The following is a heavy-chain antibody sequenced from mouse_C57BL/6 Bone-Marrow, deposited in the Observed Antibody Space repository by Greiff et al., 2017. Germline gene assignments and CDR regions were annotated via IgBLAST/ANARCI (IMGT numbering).Heavy chain of an antibody. V-gene: IGHV1-64*01. Sequence: QVQLQQPGAELVKPGASVKLSCKASGYTFTSYWMHWVKQRPGQGLEWIGMIHPNSGSTNYNEKFKSKATLAVDKSSSTAYMQLSSLTSEDSAVYYCARWATDYAMDYWGQGTSVTVSS. CDR3: ARWATDYAMDY. CDR1: GYTFTSYW. J-gene: IGHJ4*01. D-gene: IGHD3-1*01. CDR2: IHPNSGST.